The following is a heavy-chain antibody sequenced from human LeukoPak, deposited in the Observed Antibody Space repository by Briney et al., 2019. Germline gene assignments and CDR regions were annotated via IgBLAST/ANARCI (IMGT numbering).Heavy chain of an antibody. J-gene: IGHJ3*02. Sequence: SETLSLTCTVSGGSISSGGYYWSWIRQHPGKGLEWIGYIYYSGSTYYNPSLKSRVTISVDTSKNQFSLKLSSVTAADTAVYYCATSAVAGTSVSAFDIWGQGTMVTVSS. V-gene: IGHV4-31*03. CDR1: GGSISSGGYY. CDR2: IYYSGST. D-gene: IGHD6-19*01. CDR3: ATSAVAGTSVSAFDI.